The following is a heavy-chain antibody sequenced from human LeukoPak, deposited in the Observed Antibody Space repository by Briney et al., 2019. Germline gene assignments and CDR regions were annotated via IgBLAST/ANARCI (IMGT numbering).Heavy chain of an antibody. CDR1: GFTFSSYA. V-gene: IGHV3-30-3*01. CDR3: ARDKADFWSGLDY. D-gene: IGHD3-3*01. CDR2: ISYDGGNK. Sequence: GGSLRLSCAASGFTFSSYAMHWVRQAPGKGLEWVAVISYDGGNKYYADSVKGRFTISRDNSKNTLYLQMNSLRAEDTAVYYCARDKADFWSGLDYWGQGTLVTVSS. J-gene: IGHJ4*02.